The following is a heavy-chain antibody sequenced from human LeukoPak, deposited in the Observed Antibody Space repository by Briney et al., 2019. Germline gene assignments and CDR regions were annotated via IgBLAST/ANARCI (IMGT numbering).Heavy chain of an antibody. D-gene: IGHD3-10*01. CDR3: SRRCGSGSYYDCF. CDR1: GGSIRSSSYY. V-gene: IGHV4-39*01. Sequence: PSETLSLTCTVSGGSIRSSSYYWGWIRQPPGKGLEWIGSIYYSGSTYYNPSLKSRVTISVDTSKNQFSLKLSSVTAADTAVYYCSRRCGSGSYYDCFGGQGTLVTVSS. CDR2: IYYSGST. J-gene: IGHJ4*02.